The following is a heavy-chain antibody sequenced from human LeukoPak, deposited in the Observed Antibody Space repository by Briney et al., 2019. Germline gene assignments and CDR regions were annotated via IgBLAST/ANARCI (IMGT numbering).Heavy chain of an antibody. Sequence: HPGGSLRLSCAASGFTFRSYGMHWVRQAPGKGLEWVAVIWYDGSNKYYADSVKGRFTISRDNSKNTLYLQMNSLRAEDTAVYYCAREASSSSGGFFDYWGQGTLVTVSS. V-gene: IGHV3-33*01. J-gene: IGHJ4*02. D-gene: IGHD6-6*01. CDR3: AREASSSSGGFFDY. CDR1: GFTFRSYG. CDR2: IWYDGSNK.